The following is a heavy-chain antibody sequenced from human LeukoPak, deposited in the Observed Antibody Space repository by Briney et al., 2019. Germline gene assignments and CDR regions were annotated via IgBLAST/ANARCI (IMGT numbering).Heavy chain of an antibody. D-gene: IGHD3-22*01. CDR1: GFSLSTSGMC. CDR2: IDWDDDK. V-gene: IGHV2-70*11. CDR3: ARIGAYYYDSSGYCPYYYGMDV. Sequence: SGPALVKPTQTLTLTCTFSGFSLSTSGMCVSWIRQPPGKALEWLARIDWDDDKYYSTSLKTRLTISKDTSKNQVVLTMTNMDPVDTATYYCARIGAYYYDSSGYCPYYYGMDVWGQGTTVTVSS. J-gene: IGHJ6*02.